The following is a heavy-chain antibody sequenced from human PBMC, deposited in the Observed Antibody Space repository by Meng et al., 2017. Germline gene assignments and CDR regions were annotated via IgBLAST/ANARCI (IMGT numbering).Heavy chain of an antibody. CDR1: GGSFSGYY. CDR2: INHSGST. D-gene: IGHD3-10*01. Sequence: QVQVQQWGAGLLKPSETLSLTCAVYGGSFSGYYWSWIRQPPGKGLEWIGEINHSGSTNYNPSLKSRVTISVDTSKNQFSLKLSSVTAADTAVYYCARGRWRGNRFDPWGQGTLVTVSS. V-gene: IGHV4-34*01. CDR3: ARGRWRGNRFDP. J-gene: IGHJ5*02.